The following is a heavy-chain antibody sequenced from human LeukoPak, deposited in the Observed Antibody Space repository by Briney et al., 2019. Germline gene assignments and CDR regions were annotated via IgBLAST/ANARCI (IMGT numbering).Heavy chain of an antibody. Sequence: GAPLRLSCAASGFTFSTYAMSWVRQAPGKGLEWVSTISPNVGSTYYADSVKGRFTISRDNSKNTLYLQMDSLRAEDTAVYYCACLPAAIPFDYWGQGTLVTVSS. D-gene: IGHD2-2*02. V-gene: IGHV3-23*01. CDR3: ACLPAAIPFDY. CDR1: GFTFSTYA. J-gene: IGHJ4*02. CDR2: ISPNVGST.